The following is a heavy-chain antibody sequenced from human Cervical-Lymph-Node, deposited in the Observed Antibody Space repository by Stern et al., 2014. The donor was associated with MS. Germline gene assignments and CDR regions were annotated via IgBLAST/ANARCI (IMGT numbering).Heavy chain of an antibody. CDR1: GATFGSSA. CDR2: SIPILTMT. Sequence: QVQLVQSGAEVKKPGSSVKVSCQTSGATFGSSAINWVRQVPGQGLEWMGRSIPILTMTTSAETFQGRVTLVADKSTNTAYMELRSLTSEDTAVYYCATGPPTVTPGGGLDLWGQGTLVIVSS. D-gene: IGHD4-17*01. J-gene: IGHJ3*01. V-gene: IGHV1-69*04. CDR3: ATGPPTVTPGGGLDL.